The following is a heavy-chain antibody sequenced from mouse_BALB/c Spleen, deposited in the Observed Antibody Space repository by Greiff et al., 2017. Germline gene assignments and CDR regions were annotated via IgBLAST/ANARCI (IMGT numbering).Heavy chain of an antibody. J-gene: IGHJ4*01. CDR2: ILPGSGST. D-gene: IGHD1-1*01. V-gene: IGHV1-9*01. Sequence: QVQLQQSGAELMKPGASVKISCKATGYTFSSYWIEWVKQRPGHGLEWIGEILPGSGSTNYNEKFKGKATFTADTSSNTAYMQLSSLTSEDSAVYYCARGAYYYGSSPYAMDYWGQGTSVTVAS. CDR1: GYTFSSYW. CDR3: ARGAYYYGSSPYAMDY.